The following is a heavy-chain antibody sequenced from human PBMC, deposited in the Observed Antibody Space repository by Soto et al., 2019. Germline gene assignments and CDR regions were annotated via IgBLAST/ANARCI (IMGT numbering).Heavy chain of an antibody. J-gene: IGHJ4*02. V-gene: IGHV4-61*01. CDR3: AREHRGDSDY. D-gene: IGHD4-17*01. CDR1: GGSVSSGHYY. CDR2: IYYTGST. Sequence: QVQLQESGPGLVKTSETLSLTCIVFGGSVSSGHYYWSWLRQPPGKGLEWIWYIYYTGSTYYNLSLKSRVSLSLDMSKNQFPLKLSSVTAADTAVYYCAREHRGDSDYWGQGTLVTVSS.